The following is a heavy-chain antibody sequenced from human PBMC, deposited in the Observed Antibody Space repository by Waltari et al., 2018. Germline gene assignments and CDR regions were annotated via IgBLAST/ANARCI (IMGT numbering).Heavy chain of an antibody. J-gene: IGHJ4*02. CDR2: IKQDGTQQ. Sequence: EVQLVESGGGLVQPGGSLRLSCVASGFTFGSHWMSWVRQAPEKGMGGVAEIKQDGTQQYYVDSVKGRFTVSRDNHKNSLFLQMNSLRAEDTAVYYCARALPGEITVYDYWAQGALVTVSS. D-gene: IGHD3-10*01. CDR1: GFTFGSHW. CDR3: ARALPGEITVYDY. V-gene: IGHV3-7*01.